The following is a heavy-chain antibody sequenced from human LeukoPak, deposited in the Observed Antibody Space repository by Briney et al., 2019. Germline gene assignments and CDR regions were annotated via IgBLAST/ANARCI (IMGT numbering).Heavy chain of an antibody. CDR3: ASSQGVRTAARYRFDY. D-gene: IGHD6-6*01. CDR1: GGSFSGYY. J-gene: IGHJ4*02. Sequence: SETLSLTCAVYGGSFSGYYWSWIRQPPGKGLEWIGEINHSGSTNYNPSLKSRVTISVDTSKNQFSLKLSSVTAADTAVYYCASSQGVRTAARYRFDYWGQGTLVTVSS. V-gene: IGHV4-34*01. CDR2: INHSGST.